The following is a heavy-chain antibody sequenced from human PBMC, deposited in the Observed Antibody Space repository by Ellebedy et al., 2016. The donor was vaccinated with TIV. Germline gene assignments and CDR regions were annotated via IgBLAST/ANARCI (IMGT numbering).Heavy chain of an antibody. CDR2: ISHSGST. Sequence: SETLSLTCTVSGVSISGGDSYWSWIRQSPGKGLEWIGYISHSGSTSYNPSLESRVTISIGTSKKQFSLNLTSVSAADTAVYYCARALSSSWFHYYFYGMDLWGQGTTVTVSS. J-gene: IGHJ6*02. CDR1: GVSISGGDSY. V-gene: IGHV4-30-4*01. D-gene: IGHD6-13*01. CDR3: ARALSSSWFHYYFYGMDL.